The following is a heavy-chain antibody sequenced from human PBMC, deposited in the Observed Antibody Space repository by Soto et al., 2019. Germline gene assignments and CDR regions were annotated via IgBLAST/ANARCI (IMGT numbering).Heavy chain of an antibody. CDR1: GGSISSGGYS. V-gene: IGHV4-30-2*01. D-gene: IGHD3-22*01. CDR2: IYHSGST. Sequence: PSETLSLTCAVSGGSISSGGYSWSWIRQPPGKGLEWIGYIYHSGSTYYNPSLKSRVTISVDRSKNQFSLKLSSVTAADTAVYYCARAPARYYYDSSGYYYGDYFDYWGQGTLVTVSS. CDR3: ARAPARYYYDSSGYYYGDYFDY. J-gene: IGHJ4*02.